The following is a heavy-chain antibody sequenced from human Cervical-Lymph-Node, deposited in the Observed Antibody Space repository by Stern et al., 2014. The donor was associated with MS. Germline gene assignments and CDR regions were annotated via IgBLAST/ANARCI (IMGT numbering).Heavy chain of an antibody. Sequence: VQLVESGGGVVQPGRSLRLSCAASGFTFSSYGMHWVRQAPGKGLEWVAVISYDGSNKYYADSVKGRFTISRDNSKNTLYLQMNSLRAEDTAVYYCAGSISIFGSYGMDVWGQGTTVTVSS. CDR1: GFTFSSYG. J-gene: IGHJ6*02. V-gene: IGHV3-30*03. CDR3: AGSISIFGSYGMDV. D-gene: IGHD3-3*01. CDR2: ISYDGSNK.